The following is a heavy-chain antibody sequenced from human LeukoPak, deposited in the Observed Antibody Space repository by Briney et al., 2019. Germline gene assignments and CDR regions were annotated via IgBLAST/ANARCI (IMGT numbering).Heavy chain of an antibody. Sequence: ASVKVSCKASGYTFTNYAISWVRQAPGQGPEWMGWINAYNGDTIYAQKFQGRVTMTTDTSTNTAYMELRSLKSDDTAVYYCARNQYYYDSSGYSPWGQGTLVTVSS. D-gene: IGHD3-22*01. V-gene: IGHV1-18*01. J-gene: IGHJ5*02. CDR1: GYTFTNYA. CDR3: ARNQYYYDSSGYSP. CDR2: INAYNGDT.